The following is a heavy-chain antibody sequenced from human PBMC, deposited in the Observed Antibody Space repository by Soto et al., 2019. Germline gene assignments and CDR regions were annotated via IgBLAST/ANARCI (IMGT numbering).Heavy chain of an antibody. D-gene: IGHD3-22*01. CDR3: ATAPQTYYYDSSGYYLIPFDY. CDR2: FDPEDGET. V-gene: IGHV1-24*01. Sequence: ASVKVSCKVSGYTLTELPIHWVRHAPGKGLEWMGGFDPEDGETIYAQKFQGRVTMTEDTSTDTAYMELSSLRSEDTAVYYCATAPQTYYYDSSGYYLIPFDYWGQGTLVTVSS. CDR1: GYTLTELP. J-gene: IGHJ4*02.